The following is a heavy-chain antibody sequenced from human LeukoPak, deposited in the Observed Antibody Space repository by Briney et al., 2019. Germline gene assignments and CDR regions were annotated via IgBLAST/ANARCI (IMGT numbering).Heavy chain of an antibody. CDR3: ARVRYCSSTSCP. CDR2: IYYSGST. D-gene: IGHD2-2*01. Sequence: SETLSLTCTVSGGSISSYYWSWIRQPPGKGLEWIGYIYYSGSTNYNPSLKSRVTISVDTSKNQFSLKLSSVTAADTAVYYCARVRYCSSTSCPWGQGTLVTVSS. J-gene: IGHJ5*02. CDR1: GGSISSYY. V-gene: IGHV4-59*12.